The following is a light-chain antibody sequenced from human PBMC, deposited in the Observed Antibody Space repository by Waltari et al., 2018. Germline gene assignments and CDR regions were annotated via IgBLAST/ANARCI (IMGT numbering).Light chain of an antibody. CDR2: RNN. CDR1: SNNVGNQG. V-gene: IGLV10-54*04. Sequence: QAGLTQPPSVSKALRQTATLTCTGNSNNVGNQGAAWLQQHQGHPPKLLSYRNNNRPSGVSERFSASRSGNTASLTITGLQPKDEADYYCSAWDSNLSAWVFGGGTKLSVL. CDR3: SAWDSNLSAWV. J-gene: IGLJ3*02.